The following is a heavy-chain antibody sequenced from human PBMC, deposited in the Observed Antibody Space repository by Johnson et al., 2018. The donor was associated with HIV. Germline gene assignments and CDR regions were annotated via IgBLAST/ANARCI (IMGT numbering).Heavy chain of an antibody. D-gene: IGHD3-16*01. CDR2: IWSDGSNK. CDR1: GLSFSSYG. J-gene: IGHJ3*02. V-gene: IGHV3-33*01. Sequence: QVQLVESGGGVVQPGRSVRLSCAASGLSFSSYGMEWVRQAPGKGLEWVAVIWSDGSNKHYADSVKGRFTISRDNSKNTLYLQMNSLRAEDTAVYYCARDNLRQLDAFDIWGQGTMVTVSS. CDR3: ARDNLRQLDAFDI.